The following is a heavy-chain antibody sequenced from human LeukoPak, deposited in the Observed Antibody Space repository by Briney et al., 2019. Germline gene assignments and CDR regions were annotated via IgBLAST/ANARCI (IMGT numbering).Heavy chain of an antibody. J-gene: IGHJ6*03. CDR2: INYSGST. CDR1: GGSISSYY. V-gene: IGHV4-34*01. Sequence: SETLSLTCTVSGGSISSYYWSWIRQPPGKGLEWIGEINYSGSTNYNPSLKSRVTISVDTSKNQFSLKLSSVTAADTAVYYCARGRTVRGVIKFYYYMDVWGKGTTVTVSS. CDR3: ARGRTVRGVIKFYYYMDV. D-gene: IGHD3-10*01.